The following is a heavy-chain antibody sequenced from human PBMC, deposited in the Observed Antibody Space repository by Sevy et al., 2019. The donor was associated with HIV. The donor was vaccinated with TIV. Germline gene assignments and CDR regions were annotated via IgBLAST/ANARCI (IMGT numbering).Heavy chain of an antibody. CDR1: GFTFGDYA. Sequence: GGSLRLSCTASGFTFGDYAMSWVRQAPGKGLEWVAFLKSKAYGGTLDYAASVKGRFTISRDDSKSIAHLQMNDLKTEEKANYYCTRGKGAQSIFDYWGQGALVTVSS. CDR3: TRGKGAQSIFDY. CDR2: LKSKAYGGTL. D-gene: IGHD3-16*01. V-gene: IGHV3-49*04. J-gene: IGHJ4*02.